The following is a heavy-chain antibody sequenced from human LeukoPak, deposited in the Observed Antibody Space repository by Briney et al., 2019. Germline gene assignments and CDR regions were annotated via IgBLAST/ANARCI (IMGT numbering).Heavy chain of an antibody. CDR2: ISSSGSTI. D-gene: IGHD3-10*01. J-gene: IGHJ3*02. Sequence: GGSLRLACAATGFTFSNYYMSWIRQAPGKGLEWVSYISSSGSTIYYADSVKGRFTISRDNAKNSLYLQMNSLRGEDTAVYYCARGHTYGSWRGRDAFDIWGQGTMVTVSS. CDR1: GFTFSNYY. CDR3: ARGHTYGSWRGRDAFDI. V-gene: IGHV3-11*01.